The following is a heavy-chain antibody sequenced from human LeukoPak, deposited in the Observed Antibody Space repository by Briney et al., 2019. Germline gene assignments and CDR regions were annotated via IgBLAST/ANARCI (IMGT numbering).Heavy chain of an antibody. CDR1: GYTFTSYG. V-gene: IGHV1-18*01. J-gene: IGHJ4*02. Sequence: ASVKVSCKASGYTFTSYGISWVRQAPGQGLEWMGWISAYNGNTNYAQKLQGRVTMTTDTFTSTAYMELRSLRSDDTAVYYCARDRERGAMVPGFDYWGQGTLVTVSS. D-gene: IGHD5-18*01. CDR2: ISAYNGNT. CDR3: ARDRERGAMVPGFDY.